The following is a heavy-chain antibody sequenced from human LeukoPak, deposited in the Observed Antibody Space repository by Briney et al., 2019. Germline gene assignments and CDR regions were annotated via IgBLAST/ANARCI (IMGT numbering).Heavy chain of an antibody. CDR2: ISYDGSNK. V-gene: IGHV3-30-3*01. J-gene: IGHJ4*02. D-gene: IGHD5-12*01. CDR3: ARDVGPILDSGCDY. CDR1: GFTFSSYA. Sequence: GGSLRLSCAASGFTFSSYAMHWVRQAPGKGLEWVAVISYDGSNKYYADSVKGRFTISRDNSKNTLYPQMNSLRAEDTAVYYCARDVGPILDSGCDYWGQGTLVTVSS.